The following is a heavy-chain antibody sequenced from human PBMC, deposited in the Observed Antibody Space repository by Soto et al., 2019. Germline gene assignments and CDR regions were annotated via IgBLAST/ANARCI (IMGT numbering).Heavy chain of an antibody. CDR3: ARGDFDTTSNFYAGWFDP. V-gene: IGHV1-2*02. CDR2: LNPKSGDT. Sequence: QVQLVQSGTEVNKAGASVKVTCKASGYTFTGYYIHWLRQAPGQGLEWLGWLNPKSGDTKYAQKFQGRVTMTNDTSISTAYMELSRLGSDDTAVYYCARGDFDTTSNFYAGWFDPWGQGTMVTVSS. J-gene: IGHJ5*02. CDR1: GYTFTGYY. D-gene: IGHD3-9*01.